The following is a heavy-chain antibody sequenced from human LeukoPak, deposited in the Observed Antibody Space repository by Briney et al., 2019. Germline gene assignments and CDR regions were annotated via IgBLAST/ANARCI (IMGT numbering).Heavy chain of an antibody. Sequence: SHTVSLTRTVSGGFISSYYWSWIRQPPGRGLEWIGYIYYSGNTNNNPSLKSRVTISVDTSKNPFSLKLSSVTSADTGVYYCASRAMVKVDTFEIWGQGTMVSVSS. J-gene: IGHJ3*02. CDR1: GGFISSYY. V-gene: IGHV4-59*08. CDR3: ASRAMVKVDTFEI. D-gene: IGHD5-18*01. CDR2: IYYSGNT.